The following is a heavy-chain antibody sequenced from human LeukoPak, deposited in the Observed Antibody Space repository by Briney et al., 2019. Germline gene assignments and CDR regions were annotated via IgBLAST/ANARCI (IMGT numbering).Heavy chain of an antibody. Sequence: GGSLRLSCAASGFTFSSYAMSWVRQAPGKGLEWVSAISGSGGSTYYADSVKGRFTISRDNSKNTLYLQMNSLRAEDTAVYYCAKEPLWFGEYITEYNWFDPWGQGTLVTVSS. CDR2: ISGSGGST. J-gene: IGHJ5*02. V-gene: IGHV3-23*01. CDR3: AKEPLWFGEYITEYNWFDP. CDR1: GFTFSSYA. D-gene: IGHD3-10*01.